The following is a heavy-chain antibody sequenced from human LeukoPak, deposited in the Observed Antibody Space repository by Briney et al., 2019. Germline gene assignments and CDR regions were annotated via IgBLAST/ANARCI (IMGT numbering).Heavy chain of an antibody. J-gene: IGHJ4*02. Sequence: GGSLRLSCAASGFTFSRYAMDWVRQVPGKGLEWVSGISSSGSSTSYADSVKGRFTMSRDNSKNTLYLQMNSLRAEDTAIYYCAKDQESQLPLFDYWGQGSLVTVSS. D-gene: IGHD2-2*01. CDR1: GFTFSRYA. CDR2: ISSSGSST. CDR3: AKDQESQLPLFDY. V-gene: IGHV3-23*01.